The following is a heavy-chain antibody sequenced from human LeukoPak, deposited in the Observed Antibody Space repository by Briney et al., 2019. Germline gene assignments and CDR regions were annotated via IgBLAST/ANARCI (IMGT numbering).Heavy chain of an antibody. V-gene: IGHV4-38-2*02. D-gene: IGHD3-22*01. Sequence: SETLSLTCTVSGYSISSGYYWGWIRQPPGKGLEWIGSIYHSGSTYYNPSPKRRGHISVDTSKNQFSLKLSSVTAADTAVYYCARDLSITMIVVVTPNYAFDIWGQGTMVTVSS. CDR3: ARDLSITMIVVVTPNYAFDI. CDR2: IYHSGST. J-gene: IGHJ3*02. CDR1: GYSISSGYY.